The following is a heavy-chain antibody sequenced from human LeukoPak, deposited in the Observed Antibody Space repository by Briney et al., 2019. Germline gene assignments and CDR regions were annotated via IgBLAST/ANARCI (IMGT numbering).Heavy chain of an antibody. V-gene: IGHV1-46*01. CDR1: GYTFTSYY. D-gene: IGHD6-19*01. CDR3: ASEQLLAVAGTRDAFDI. Sequence: ASVKVSCKASGYTFTSYYMHWVRQAPGQGLERMGIINPSGGSTSYAQKFQGRVTMTRDTSTSTVYMELSSLRSEDTAVYYCASEQLLAVAGTRDAFDIWGQGTMVTVSS. CDR2: INPSGGST. J-gene: IGHJ3*02.